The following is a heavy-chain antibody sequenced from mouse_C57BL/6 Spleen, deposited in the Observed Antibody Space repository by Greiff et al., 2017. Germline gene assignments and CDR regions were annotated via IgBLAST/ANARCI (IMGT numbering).Heavy chain of an antibody. CDR2: INPNNGGT. Sequence: VQLQQSGPELVKPGASVKISCKASGYTFTDYYMNWVKQSHGKSLEWIGDINPNNGGTSYNQKFKGKATLTVDKSSSTAYMELRSLTSEDSAVYYCARYLYYGSSYYFDYWGQGTTLTVSS. CDR3: ARYLYYGSSYYFDY. J-gene: IGHJ2*01. V-gene: IGHV1-26*01. CDR1: GYTFTDYY. D-gene: IGHD1-1*01.